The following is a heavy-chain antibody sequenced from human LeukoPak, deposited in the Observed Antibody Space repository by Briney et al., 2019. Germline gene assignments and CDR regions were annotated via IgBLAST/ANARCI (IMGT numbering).Heavy chain of an antibody. V-gene: IGHV3-15*01. CDR3: TTEYNWNYVH. CDR1: GFTFSDAW. D-gene: IGHD1-7*01. Sequence: GGSLRLSCVASGFTFSDAWMSWVRQAPGKGLEWVGRVKSKTDGGTTDYPAPIKDRFTVSRDDSKNTLYLQMNSLKTEDTAVYYCTTEYNWNYVHWGQGTLVTVSS. CDR2: VKSKTDGGTT. J-gene: IGHJ4*01.